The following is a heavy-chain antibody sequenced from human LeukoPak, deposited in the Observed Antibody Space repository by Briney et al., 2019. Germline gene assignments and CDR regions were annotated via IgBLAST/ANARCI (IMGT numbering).Heavy chain of an antibody. J-gene: IGHJ6*03. CDR3: ARGRRVPGYSNYLSDYYYYYYMDV. V-gene: IGHV3-74*01. D-gene: IGHD4-11*01. CDR2: INTDGSST. Sequence: PGGSLRLSCAASGFTFSSYWMHWVRQAPGKGLVWVSRINTDGSSTSYADSVKGRFTTSRDNAKNTLYLQMNSLRAEDTAVYYCARGRRVPGYSNYLSDYYYYYYMDVWGKGTTVTVSS. CDR1: GFTFSSYW.